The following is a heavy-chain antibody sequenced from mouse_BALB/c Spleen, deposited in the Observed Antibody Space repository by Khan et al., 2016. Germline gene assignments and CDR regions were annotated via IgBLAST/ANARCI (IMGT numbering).Heavy chain of an antibody. CDR1: GFTFKTYA. CDR2: IRSKSNNFAT. J-gene: IGHJ4*01. Sequence: EVQLVESGGGLVQPKGSLKLSCAASGFTFKTYAMNWVRQAPGKGLEWIARIRSKSNNFATYYADSVNVRFTISRDDSQNILSLQMNTLQTEYTAMYSCVRDAYYPYTRDLWGQGTTVTVSS. D-gene: IGHD1-1*01. V-gene: IGHV10-1*02. CDR3: VRDAYYPYTRDL.